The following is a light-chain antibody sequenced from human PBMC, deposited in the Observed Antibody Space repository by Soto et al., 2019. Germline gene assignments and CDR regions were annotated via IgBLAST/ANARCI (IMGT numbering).Light chain of an antibody. V-gene: IGKV3-20*01. J-gene: IGKJ1*01. CDR3: QQYGSSLWS. CDR1: QSISNN. Sequence: VRTQSPATLSVSPGERATLSCRASQSISNNLAWYQQKPGQAPRLLIYGASSRATGIPDRFSGSGSGTDFTLTISRLEPEDFAVYYCQQYGSSLWSFGQGTKVDIK. CDR2: GAS.